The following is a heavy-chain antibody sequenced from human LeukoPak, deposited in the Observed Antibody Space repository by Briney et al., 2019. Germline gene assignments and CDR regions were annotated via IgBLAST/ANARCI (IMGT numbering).Heavy chain of an antibody. V-gene: IGHV3-53*01. J-gene: IGHJ2*01. CDR3: AKNPPGYWYFDL. CDR1: GFTVNNNY. CDR2: IYSSDKT. Sequence: GGSLRLSCAASGFTVNNNYMTWVRQAPGKGLEWVSDIYSSDKTYYADSMKDRFTISRGSSKNTLYLQMNSLRAEDTAVYYCAKNPPGYWYFDLWGPGTLVTVSS.